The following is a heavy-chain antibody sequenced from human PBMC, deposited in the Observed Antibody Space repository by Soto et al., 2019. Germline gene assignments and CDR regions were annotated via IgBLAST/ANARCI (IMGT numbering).Heavy chain of an antibody. J-gene: IGHJ6*02. CDR3: ARQSPPRYYGSGSYQDYYYGMDV. D-gene: IGHD3-10*01. CDR2: IYPGDSDT. V-gene: IGHV5-51*01. Sequence: PGESLKISCKGSGYSFTSYWIGWVRQMPGKGLEWMGIIYPGDSDTRYSPSFQGQVTISADKSISTAYLQWSSLKASDTATYYRARQSPPRYYGSGSYQDYYYGMDVWGQGTTVTVSS. CDR1: GYSFTSYW.